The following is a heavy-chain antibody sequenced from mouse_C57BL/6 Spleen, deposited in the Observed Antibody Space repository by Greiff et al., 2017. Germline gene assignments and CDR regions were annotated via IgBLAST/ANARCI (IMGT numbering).Heavy chain of an antibody. J-gene: IGHJ3*01. CDR2: ISNLAYSI. Sequence: EVMLVESGGGLVQPGGSLQLSCAASGFTFSDYGLAWVRQAPRQGPEWVAFISNLAYSIYYAVTVTGRFTISRENAKHTRYLEMSSLRCEDTAMYYCARLEDYEYTWFAYWGQGTLGTVSA. D-gene: IGHD2-4*01. CDR1: GFTFSDYG. CDR3: ARLEDYEYTWFAY. V-gene: IGHV5-15*01.